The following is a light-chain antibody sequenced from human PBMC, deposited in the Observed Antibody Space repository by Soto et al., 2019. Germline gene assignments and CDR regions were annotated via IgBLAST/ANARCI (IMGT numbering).Light chain of an antibody. J-gene: IGLJ1*01. CDR3: AAWDDNLNGFV. CDR1: RFNIGSNT. CDR2: TNN. V-gene: IGLV1-44*01. Sequence: QSVLTQPPSASVTPGQRVTISCSGSRFNIGSNTANWYQQLPGTAPKVIIYTNNERPSGVPDRFSGSKSGTSAALAISGLQSGDEADYYCAAWDDNLNGFVFGPGTKVTVL.